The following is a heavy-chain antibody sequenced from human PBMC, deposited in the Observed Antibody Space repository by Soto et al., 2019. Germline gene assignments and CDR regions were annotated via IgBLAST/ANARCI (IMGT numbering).Heavy chain of an antibody. CDR3: ARHVRELAGRGNYDFFDY. J-gene: IGHJ4*01. Sequence: ESLSLTCTVSGDSISGDTYFWGWLRQTPGRGREWTGNMFVRGNTYYNSSLKRRVSVVVDSSKTPFSLRLSSMITADTAVYYCARHVRELAGRGNYDFFDYWGQGILVTVSS. CDR1: GDSISGDTYF. D-gene: IGHD3-16*01. CDR2: MFVRGNT. V-gene: IGHV4-39*01.